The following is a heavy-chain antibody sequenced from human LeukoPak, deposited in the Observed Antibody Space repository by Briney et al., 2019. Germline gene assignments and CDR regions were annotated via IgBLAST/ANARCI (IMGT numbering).Heavy chain of an antibody. CDR3: ARGPAGGSGSYDY. CDR1: GFTFRNYW. V-gene: IGHV3-7*01. CDR2: IKQDESEK. Sequence: GGSLRLSCAVSGFTFRNYWMTWVRQAPGKGLECVANIKQDESEKYYVDSVKGRLTISRDNAKNSLYLQMNSLRAEDTAVYYCARGPAGGSGSYDYWGQGTLVTVSS. J-gene: IGHJ4*02. D-gene: IGHD1-26*01.